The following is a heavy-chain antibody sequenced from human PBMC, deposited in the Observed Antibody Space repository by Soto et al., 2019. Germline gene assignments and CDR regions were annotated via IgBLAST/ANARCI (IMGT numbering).Heavy chain of an antibody. CDR3: ARDLGYYDILTGYYLGY. CDR2: IWYDGSNK. CDR1: GFTFSSYG. Sequence: GGSLRLSCAASGFTFSSYGMHWVRQAPGKGLEWVAVIWYDGSNKYYADSVKGRFTISRDNSKNTLYLQMNSLRAEDTAVYYCARDLGYYDILTGYYLGYWGQGTLVTVSS. D-gene: IGHD3-9*01. V-gene: IGHV3-33*01. J-gene: IGHJ4*02.